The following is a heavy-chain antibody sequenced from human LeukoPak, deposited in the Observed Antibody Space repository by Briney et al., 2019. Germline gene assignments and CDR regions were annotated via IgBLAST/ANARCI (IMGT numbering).Heavy chain of an antibody. CDR3: ARDIQRGEFDY. Sequence: PSETLSLTCTVSGGSLSSYYWSWLRQPPGKGLEWIGYIYYSGSTNYNPSLKSRVTISVDTSKNQFSLKLSSVTAADTAVYYCARDIQRGEFDYWGQGTLVTVFS. D-gene: IGHD1-1*01. CDR2: IYYSGST. CDR1: GGSLSSYY. V-gene: IGHV4-59*01. J-gene: IGHJ4*02.